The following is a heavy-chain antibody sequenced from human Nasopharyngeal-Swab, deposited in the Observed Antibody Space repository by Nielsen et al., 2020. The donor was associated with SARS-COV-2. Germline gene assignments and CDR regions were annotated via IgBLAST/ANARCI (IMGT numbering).Heavy chain of an antibody. D-gene: IGHD2-8*02. J-gene: IGHJ3*02. Sequence: PGKGLGWIGYIYYSGSTNYNPSLKSRVTISVDTSKNQFSLKLSSVTAADTAVYYCARRGTGGKKGAFDIWGQGTMVTVSS. CDR2: IYYSGST. V-gene: IGHV4-59*08. CDR3: ARRGTGGKKGAFDI.